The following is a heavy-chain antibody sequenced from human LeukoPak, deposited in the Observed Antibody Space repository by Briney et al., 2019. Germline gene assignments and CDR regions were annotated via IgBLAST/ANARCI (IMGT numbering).Heavy chain of an antibody. Sequence: GGSLRLSCAASGFTFSRYWMSWVRQAPGKGLEWVANIKQDGSEKYYVDSVKGRFTISRDNAKISLYLQMNSLRAEDTAVYYCARSTGSSGWYEGYYFDYGGQGTLVTVSS. V-gene: IGHV3-7*01. J-gene: IGHJ4*02. CDR2: IKQDGSEK. D-gene: IGHD6-13*01. CDR1: GFTFSRYW. CDR3: ARSTGSSGWYEGYYFDY.